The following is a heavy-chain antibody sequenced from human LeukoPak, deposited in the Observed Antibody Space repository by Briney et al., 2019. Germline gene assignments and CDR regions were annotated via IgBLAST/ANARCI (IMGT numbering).Heavy chain of an antibody. J-gene: IGHJ4*02. CDR3: ARDTTSTLWLPYYFDY. V-gene: IGHV4-39*07. CDR1: GGSISSSSYY. Sequence: PSETLSLTCTVSGGSISSSSYYWGWIRQPPGKGLEWIGSIYYSGSTYHNPSLKSRVTISVDTSMNQFSLKLSSVAAADTAVYYCARDTTSTLWLPYYFDYWGQGTLVTVSS. D-gene: IGHD5-18*01. CDR2: IYYSGST.